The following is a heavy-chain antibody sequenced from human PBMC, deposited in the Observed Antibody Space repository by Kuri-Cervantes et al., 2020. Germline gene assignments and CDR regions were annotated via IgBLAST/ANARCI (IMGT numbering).Heavy chain of an antibody. V-gene: IGHV4-39*01. CDR3: ATPASGYYSGGYYYGMDV. Sequence: GSLRLSCTVSGGSISSSSYYWGWTRQPPGKGLEWIGSIYYSGSTYYNPSLKSRVTISVDTSKNQFSLKLSSVTAADTAVYYCATPASGYYSGGYYYGMDVWGQGTTVTVSS. CDR2: IYYSGST. D-gene: IGHD3-22*01. CDR1: GGSISSSSYY. J-gene: IGHJ6*02.